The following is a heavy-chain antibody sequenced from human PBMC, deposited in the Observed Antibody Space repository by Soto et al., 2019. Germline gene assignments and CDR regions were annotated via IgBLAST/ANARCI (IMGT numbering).Heavy chain of an antibody. CDR3: ARVPGYCSSTSCYGNYYYGMDV. Sequence: QVQLVESGGGVVQPGRSLRLSCAASGFTFSSYAMHWVRQAPGKGLEWVAVISSDGSNKYYADSVKGRFTISRDNSKNTLYLQMNSLRAEDTAVYYCARVPGYCSSTSCYGNYYYGMDVWGQGTTVTVSS. V-gene: IGHV3-30-3*01. J-gene: IGHJ6*02. CDR1: GFTFSSYA. CDR2: ISSDGSNK. D-gene: IGHD2-2*03.